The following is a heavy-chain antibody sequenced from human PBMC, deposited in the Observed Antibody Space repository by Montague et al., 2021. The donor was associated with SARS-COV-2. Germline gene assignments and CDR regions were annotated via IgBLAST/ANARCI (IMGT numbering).Heavy chain of an antibody. D-gene: IGHD2-15*01. CDR3: AKDKGVAYYFDH. CDR1: GITVSNYA. Sequence: SLRLSCAASGITVSNYALSWVRQAPGKGLEWVSAISGSVGSPYYSYSXRGRFTISRDNSKNTLYLQMNSLRAGDTAVYYCAKDKGVAYYFDHWGQGTLVTVSS. V-gene: IGHV3-23*01. CDR2: ISGSVGSP. J-gene: IGHJ4*02.